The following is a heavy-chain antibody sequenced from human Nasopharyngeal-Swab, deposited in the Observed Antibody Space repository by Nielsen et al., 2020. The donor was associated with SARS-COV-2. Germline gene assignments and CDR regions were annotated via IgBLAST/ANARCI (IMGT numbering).Heavy chain of an antibody. Sequence: SLKISCAASGFTFDDYAMHWVRQAPGKGLEWVSGISWNSGSIGYADSVKGRFTISRDNAKNFLYLQMNSLRAEDTALYYCAKDPGDYYGMDVWGQGTTVTVSS. CDR3: AKDPGDYYGMDV. J-gene: IGHJ6*02. V-gene: IGHV3-9*01. CDR2: ISWNSGSI. CDR1: GFTFDDYA.